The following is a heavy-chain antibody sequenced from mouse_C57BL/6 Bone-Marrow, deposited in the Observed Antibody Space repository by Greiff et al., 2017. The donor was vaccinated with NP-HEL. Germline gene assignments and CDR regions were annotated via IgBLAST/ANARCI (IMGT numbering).Heavy chain of an antibody. CDR1: GYTFTDYY. V-gene: IGHV1-26*01. Sequence: EVQLQQSGPELVKPGASVKISCKASGYTFTDYYMNWVKQSHGKSLEWIGAVNPNNGGNSDNQKFKGKATLTVDKSSSTAYMELRSLTSEDSAVYYCARATYYDYYGAMDFWGQGTSVTVSS. CDR2: VNPNNGGN. CDR3: ARATYYDYYGAMDF. J-gene: IGHJ4*01. D-gene: IGHD2-4*01.